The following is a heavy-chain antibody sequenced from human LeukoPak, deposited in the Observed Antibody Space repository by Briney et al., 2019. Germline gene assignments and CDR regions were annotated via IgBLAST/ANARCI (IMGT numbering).Heavy chain of an antibody. CDR1: GGTFSSYA. CDR2: IIPIFGTA. J-gene: IGHJ5*02. D-gene: IGHD6-6*01. Sequence: SVKVSCKASGGTFSSYAISWVRQAPGQGLEWMGGIIPIFGTANYAQKFQGRVTITTDESTSTAYMELSSLRSEDTAVYYCASRGGVYSSSPKNWFDPWGQGTLVTVSS. V-gene: IGHV1-69*05. CDR3: ASRGGVYSSSPKNWFDP.